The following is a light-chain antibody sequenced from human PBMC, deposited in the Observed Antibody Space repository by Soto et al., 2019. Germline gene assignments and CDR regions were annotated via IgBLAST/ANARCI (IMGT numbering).Light chain of an antibody. CDR1: QSISSW. Sequence: DIQMTQTPSTLSAYVGDRVTITCRASQSISSWLAWYQQKPGKAPKLLIYDASSLESGVPSRFSGSGSGTEFTLTISSLQPDDFATYYCQQYNSYSLWTFGQGTKVDI. J-gene: IGKJ1*01. CDR3: QQYNSYSLWT. CDR2: DAS. V-gene: IGKV1-5*01.